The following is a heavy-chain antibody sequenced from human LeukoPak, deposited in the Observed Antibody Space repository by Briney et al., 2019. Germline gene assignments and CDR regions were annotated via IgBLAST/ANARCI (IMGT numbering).Heavy chain of an antibody. V-gene: IGHV3-7*01. D-gene: IGHD3-16*01. CDR2: IKEDGSEK. CDR3: ARAQNVCPH. J-gene: IGHJ4*02. Sequence: GGSLRLSCAASGFTFSNYWMAWVRQAPGKGLEWVANIKEDGSEKYYVDSVKGRFTISRDNAKDSLYLQMNSLRAADTAVYYCARAQNVCPHWGQGTLVTVSS. CDR1: GFTFSNYW.